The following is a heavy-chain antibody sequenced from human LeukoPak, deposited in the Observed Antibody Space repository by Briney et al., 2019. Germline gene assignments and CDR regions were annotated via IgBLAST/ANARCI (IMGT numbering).Heavy chain of an antibody. CDR1: GFTFSKAW. J-gene: IGHJ4*02. V-gene: IGHV3-15*01. CDR3: TAITMIREHEDY. D-gene: IGHD3-10*01. Sequence: GGSLRLSCAASGFTFSKAWMSWVRQAPGKGLEWVGRIKSKTDGGTTDYAAPVKGRFTISRDDSRNTLSLQMNSLKTEDTAVYYCTAITMIREHEDYWGQGTLVTVSS. CDR2: IKSKTDGGTT.